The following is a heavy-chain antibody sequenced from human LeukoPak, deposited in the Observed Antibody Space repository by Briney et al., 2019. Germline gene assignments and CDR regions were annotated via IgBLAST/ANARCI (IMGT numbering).Heavy chain of an antibody. V-gene: IGHV1-18*01. J-gene: IGHJ4*02. CDR1: GYNFNTYG. Sequence: GASVKVSCKAVGYNFNTYGISWVRQSPGQRLEWMGWISGYKGDTKNAHKFQDRFTMSTDSSTSTAYMELRSLRSDDTGVYYCARVEIYGVVIMFAYWGPGTLVTVSS. CDR2: ISGYKGDT. CDR3: ARVEIYGVVIMFAY. D-gene: IGHD3-3*01.